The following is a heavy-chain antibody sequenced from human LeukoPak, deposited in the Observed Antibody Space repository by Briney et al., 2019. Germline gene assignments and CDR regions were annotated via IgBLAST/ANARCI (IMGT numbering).Heavy chain of an antibody. CDR1: GFTFSSYG. D-gene: IGHD3-22*01. Sequence: GGSLRLSCATSGFTFSSYGMSWVRQAPGKGLEWVSAISGSGGSTYYTDSVKGRFTISRDNSKNTLYLQMNSLRAEDTAVYYCAKDAPYYYDSSGYYYVLHGGDAFDIWGQGTMVTVSS. CDR3: AKDAPYYYDSSGYYYVLHGGDAFDI. J-gene: IGHJ3*02. CDR2: ISGSGGST. V-gene: IGHV3-23*01.